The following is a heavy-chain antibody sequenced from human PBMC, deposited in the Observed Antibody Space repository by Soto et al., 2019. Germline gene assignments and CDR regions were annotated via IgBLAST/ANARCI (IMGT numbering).Heavy chain of an antibody. J-gene: IGHJ4*02. CDR2: ISGDGGST. V-gene: IGHV3-23*01. D-gene: IGHD3-10*01. Sequence: EVQLLESGGGLVQPGGSLRLSCAASGFTFSSYAKSWVRQAPGKGLEWVSTISGDGGSTYYADSVKGRFTFSRDDSKNTVYLQMNSLRAEDTAVYYCAKDLWFGELSPEDYWGQGTLVTVSS. CDR1: GFTFSSYA. CDR3: AKDLWFGELSPEDY.